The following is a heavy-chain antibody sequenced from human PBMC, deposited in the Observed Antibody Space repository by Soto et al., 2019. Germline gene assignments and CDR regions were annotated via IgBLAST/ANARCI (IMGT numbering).Heavy chain of an antibody. J-gene: IGHJ5*02. D-gene: IGHD1-26*01. V-gene: IGHV3-23*01. CDR2: IAAAGAGT. CDR1: GFTFSSYA. Sequence: EVQLLESGGGLVQPGGSLRLSCAASGFTFSSYAMNWVRQAPGKGLGWVSTIAAAGAGTYYADSVKGRFTISRDNSKNTLYLQMNGLRAEDTAVYYCAKGSGSYQIRNWFDPWGQGTLVTVSS. CDR3: AKGSGSYQIRNWFDP.